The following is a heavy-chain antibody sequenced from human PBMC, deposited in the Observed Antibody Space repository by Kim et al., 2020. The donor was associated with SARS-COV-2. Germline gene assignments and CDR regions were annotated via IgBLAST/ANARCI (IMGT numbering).Heavy chain of an antibody. V-gene: IGHV3-23*01. Sequence: GGSLRLSCAASGFTFSDSAMSWVRQAPGKGLEWVSVISDSGGTTYYTESVKGRLTISRDNPINTLYLQVNSLRAEDTAVYYCAKDYHRMFTSWCQGTRVTVSS. CDR3: AKDYHRMFTS. J-gene: IGHJ1*01. CDR1: GFTFSDSA. CDR2: ISDSGGTT. D-gene: IGHD2-2*01.